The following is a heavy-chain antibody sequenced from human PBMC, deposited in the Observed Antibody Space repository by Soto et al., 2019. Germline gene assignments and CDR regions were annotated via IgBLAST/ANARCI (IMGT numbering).Heavy chain of an antibody. V-gene: IGHV3-15*07. CDR1: GFTFSNAW. CDR3: TTLSITIFGVVLMDV. J-gene: IGHJ6*02. CDR2: IKSKTDGGTT. D-gene: IGHD3-3*01. Sequence: GGSLRLSCAASGFTFSNAWMNWVRQAPGKGLEWVGRIKSKTDGGTTDYAAPVKGRFTTSRDDSKNTLYLQMNSLKTEYTAVYYCTTLSITIFGVVLMDVWGQGTTVTVSS.